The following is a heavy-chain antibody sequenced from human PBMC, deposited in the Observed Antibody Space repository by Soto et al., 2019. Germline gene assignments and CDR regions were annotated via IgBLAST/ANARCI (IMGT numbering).Heavy chain of an antibody. V-gene: IGHV1-24*01. CDR1: GYTLTELS. CDR2: FDPEDGET. D-gene: IGHD5-18*01. Sequence: ASVKVSCKVSGYTLTELSMHWVRQAPGKGLEWMGGFDPEDGETIYAQKFQGRVTMTEDTSTDTAYMELSSLRSEDTAVYYCATLPYSYGFNWFDPWGQGTLVTVS. J-gene: IGHJ5*02. CDR3: ATLPYSYGFNWFDP.